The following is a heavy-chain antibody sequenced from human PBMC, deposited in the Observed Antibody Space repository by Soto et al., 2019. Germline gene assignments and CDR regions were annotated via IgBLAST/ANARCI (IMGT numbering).Heavy chain of an antibody. CDR2: TYDPGTS. Sequence: QVQLQESGPRLLKPSQTLSLTCTVSGGSFHSGAYYWSWLRQHPAKGLEWIASTYDPGTSAYTPSLRSRLSMSIDSSKSQFSLTLTSVTAADTAVYYCARVVHSGDCVDFWGQGTLVTVSS. CDR1: GGSFHSGAYY. J-gene: IGHJ4*01. V-gene: IGHV4-31*03. D-gene: IGHD4-17*01. CDR3: ARVVHSGDCVDF.